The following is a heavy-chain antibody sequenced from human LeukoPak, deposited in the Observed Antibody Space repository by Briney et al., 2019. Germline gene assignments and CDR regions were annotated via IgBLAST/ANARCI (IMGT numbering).Heavy chain of an antibody. D-gene: IGHD6-6*01. Sequence: SETLSLTCTVSGGSISSGPYYWVWIRQPPGKGLEWIGNFYYTGSTNYNPSLKSRLTISVDTSKNQFSLNLNSVTAADTAVYYCAREYRSPSHDYWGQGTLVTVSS. CDR1: GGSISSGPYY. J-gene: IGHJ4*02. CDR2: FYYTGST. V-gene: IGHV4-39*02. CDR3: AREYRSPSHDY.